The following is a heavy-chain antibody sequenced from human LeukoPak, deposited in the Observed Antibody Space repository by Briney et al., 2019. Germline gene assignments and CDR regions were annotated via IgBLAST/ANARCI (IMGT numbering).Heavy chain of an antibody. V-gene: IGHV3-48*03. J-gene: IGHJ6*02. CDR1: GFTFSSYE. CDR2: ISSSGSTI. Sequence: GGSLRLSCAASGFTFSSYEMNWVRQAPGKGLEWVSYISSSGSTIYYADSVKGRFTISRDNAKNSLYLQMNSLRAEDTAVYYCARDPDVPHGAYYYGMDVWGQGTTVTVSS. CDR3: ARDPDVPHGAYYYGMDV. D-gene: IGHD2-2*01.